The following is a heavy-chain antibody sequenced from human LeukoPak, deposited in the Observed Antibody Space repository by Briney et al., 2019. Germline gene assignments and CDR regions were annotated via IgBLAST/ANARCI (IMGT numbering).Heavy chain of an antibody. CDR2: IYYSGST. Sequence: SETLSLTCTVSGGSISSYYWSWIRQPPGKGLEWIGYIYYSGSTNYNPSLKSRVTISVDTSKNQFSLKLSSVTAADTAVYYCASSDCSSTSCYPYYSDYWGQGTLVTVSS. V-gene: IGHV4-59*01. D-gene: IGHD2-2*01. J-gene: IGHJ4*02. CDR1: GGSISSYY. CDR3: ASSDCSSTSCYPYYSDY.